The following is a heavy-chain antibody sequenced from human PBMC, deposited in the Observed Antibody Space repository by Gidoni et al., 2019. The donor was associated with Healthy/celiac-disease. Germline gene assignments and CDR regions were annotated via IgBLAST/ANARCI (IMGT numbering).Heavy chain of an antibody. V-gene: IGHV4-39*01. D-gene: IGHD6-13*01. Sequence: QLQLQESGPGLVKPSETLSLTCTVSGGSISSSSYYWGWIRQPPGKGLEWIGSIYYSGSTYYNPSLKSRVTISVDTSKNQFSLMLSSVTAADTSVYYCARHVSSGVWRQLVGGWFDPWGQGTLVTVSS. CDR2: IYYSGST. J-gene: IGHJ5*02. CDR3: ARHVSSGVWRQLVGGWFDP. CDR1: GGSISSSSYY.